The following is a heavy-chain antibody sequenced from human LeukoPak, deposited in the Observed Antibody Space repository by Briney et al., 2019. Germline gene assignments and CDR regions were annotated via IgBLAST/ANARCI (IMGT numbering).Heavy chain of an antibody. D-gene: IGHD3-9*01. CDR2: ITATGDTA. V-gene: IGHV3-23*01. CDR1: GFTFTKCA. CDR3: AGDRNSDWFSPLDY. J-gene: IGHJ4*02. Sequence: GGSLRLSCVASGFTFTKCAMSWIRQAPGKGLEWVAIITATGDTAYYADSVKGRFTISRDNSRNTVYMQMDSLRAEDTAIYYCAGDRNSDWFSPLDYWGQGSQVTVSP.